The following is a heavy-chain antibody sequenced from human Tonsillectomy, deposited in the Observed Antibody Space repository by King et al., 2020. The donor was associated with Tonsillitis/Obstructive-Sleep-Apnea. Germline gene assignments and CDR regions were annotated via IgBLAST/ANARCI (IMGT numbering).Heavy chain of an antibody. CDR1: GYIFTSYW. V-gene: IGHV5-10-1*01. Sequence: QLVQSGAEVKKPGESLRISCKGSGYIFTSYWINWVRQMPGKGLEWMGKIDPSDSYTNYNPSFQGHVTISADKSISTAYLQWSSLKASDTAMYYCARHLAAAGTEDYWGQGTLVTVSS. CDR2: IDPSDSYT. CDR3: ARHLAAAGTEDY. J-gene: IGHJ4*02. D-gene: IGHD6-13*01.